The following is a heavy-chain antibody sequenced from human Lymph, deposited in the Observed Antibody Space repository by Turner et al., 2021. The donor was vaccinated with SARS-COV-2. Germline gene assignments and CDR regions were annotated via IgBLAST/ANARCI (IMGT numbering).Heavy chain of an antibody. D-gene: IGHD4-17*01. V-gene: IGHV3-21*01. J-gene: IGHJ4*02. CDR1: GFTFSTYS. CDR3: ARDIPTTADYFDY. Sequence: EVQLVESGGGLVKRGGSLRLSCAASGFTFSTYSMNWVRQAPGKGLELISSISSSSSYISYAESGKGRFTISRDDAKNSLYLQMNSLRAEDTAVYYCARDIPTTADYFDYWGQGTLVTVSS. CDR2: ISSSSSYI.